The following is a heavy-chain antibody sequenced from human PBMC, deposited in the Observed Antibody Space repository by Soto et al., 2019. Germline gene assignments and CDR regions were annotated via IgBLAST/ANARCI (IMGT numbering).Heavy chain of an antibody. CDR3: PREGFRGHYYHDMDV. CDR1: GFTLSSYG. CDR2: IWYDGSNK. Sequence: GLLLRLSCAACGFTLSSYGIHLVRQPPGKALEWVAVIWYDGSNKDYADSMKGRFTISRDNSKNTLYLQMNSLRAEDTAVYYCPREGFRGHYYHDMDVWRQGSTVTV. D-gene: IGHD3-16*01. V-gene: IGHV3-33*01. J-gene: IGHJ6*02.